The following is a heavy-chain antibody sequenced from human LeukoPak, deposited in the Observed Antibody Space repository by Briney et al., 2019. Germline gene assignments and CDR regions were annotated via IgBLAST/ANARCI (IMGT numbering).Heavy chain of an antibody. J-gene: IGHJ3*02. V-gene: IGHV1-8*03. CDR1: GYTFPSYD. Sequence: ASVKVSRKGTGYTFPSYDINWVRQATGQGLEWMGLMNPNSGNTGYAQKFQGRVTITRNASPSTASMELSRLRSEDTAVYSCARRAVYYDFWSCDAFDIWGQGTMVTVSS. D-gene: IGHD3-3*01. CDR2: MNPNSGNT. CDR3: ARRAVYYDFWSCDAFDI.